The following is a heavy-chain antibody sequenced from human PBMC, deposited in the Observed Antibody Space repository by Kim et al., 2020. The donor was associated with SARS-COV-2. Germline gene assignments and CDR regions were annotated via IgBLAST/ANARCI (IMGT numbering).Heavy chain of an antibody. Sequence: GGSLRLSCEASGCTFSRNAMNWVRQAPGKGLEWVSGIGGDGKTYYAGSVKGRFTISRDISKNTLFLQMSSLRAEDTALYYCAKDLWGLSGHDYCGQGTL. CDR2: IGGDGKT. CDR1: GCTFSRNA. D-gene: IGHD7-27*01. V-gene: IGHV3-23*01. CDR3: AKDLWGLSGHDY. J-gene: IGHJ4*02.